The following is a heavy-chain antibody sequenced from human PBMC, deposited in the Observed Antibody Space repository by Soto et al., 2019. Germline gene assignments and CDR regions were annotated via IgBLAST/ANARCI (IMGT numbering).Heavy chain of an antibody. Sequence: QVHLVESGGGVVQPGRSLSLSCAASGFTFSDFGMHWVRQAPGKGLEWVALVSYDGNSQYYVDSVKGRFTISRDNSKNTLYLQMNSLRVEDTAVYYCAKVGVFSTSVLVDRWGQGTLVTVSS. CDR1: GFTFSDFG. V-gene: IGHV3-30*18. J-gene: IGHJ5*02. CDR3: AKVGVFSTSVLVDR. D-gene: IGHD6-6*01. CDR2: VSYDGNSQ.